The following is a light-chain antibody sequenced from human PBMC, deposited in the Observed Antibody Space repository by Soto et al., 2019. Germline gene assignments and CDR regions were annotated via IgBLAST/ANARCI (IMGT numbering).Light chain of an antibody. CDR1: NIGSKG. CDR3: QVWDSGSAHVL. CDR2: SDT. Sequence: SYELTQPPSVSVAPGEKARISCGGNNIGSKGVHWYQQKPGQAPVLVIYSDTDLPPVIPERFSGSNSANMATLTISRVEAGDEADYYCQVWDSGSAHVLFGGGTKLTVL. V-gene: IGLV3-21*01. J-gene: IGLJ2*01.